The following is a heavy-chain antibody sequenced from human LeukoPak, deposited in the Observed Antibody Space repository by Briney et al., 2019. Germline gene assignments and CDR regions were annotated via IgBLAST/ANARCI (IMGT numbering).Heavy chain of an antibody. CDR3: AKVDQFLRSGYYFDY. J-gene: IGHJ4*02. D-gene: IGHD3-22*01. CDR2: IRFEEDNR. CDR1: GFTFSSSG. V-gene: IGHV3-30*02. Sequence: GGSLRLSCAASGFTFSSSGMHWVRQAPGKGLEWVAFIRFEEDNRNYADSVKGRFTISSDNSKNTLYLQMNSLRREDTAVYYCAKVDQFLRSGYYFDYWGQGTLVTVSS.